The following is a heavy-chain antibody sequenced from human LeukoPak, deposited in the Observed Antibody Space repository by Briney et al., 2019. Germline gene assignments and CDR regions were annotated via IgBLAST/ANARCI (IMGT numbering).Heavy chain of an antibody. D-gene: IGHD1-26*01. Sequence: GGSLRLSCAASGFTVSSNHMNWVRQAPGKGLEWVSLIYSGGSTYYADSVKGRFTISRDNSRNTLYLQMNSLRAEDTAVYYCARDWRELHLPKYTDYWGQGTLVTVSS. V-gene: IGHV3-53*01. CDR2: IYSGGST. J-gene: IGHJ4*02. CDR3: ARDWRELHLPKYTDY. CDR1: GFTVSSNH.